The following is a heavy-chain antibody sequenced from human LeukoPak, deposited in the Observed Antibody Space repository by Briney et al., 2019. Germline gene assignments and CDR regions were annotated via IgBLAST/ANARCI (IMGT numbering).Heavy chain of an antibody. CDR3: ARDTKLVLDY. CDR2: ISSSGSTK. J-gene: IGHJ4*02. CDR1: GITFSSYS. D-gene: IGHD6-13*01. Sequence: PGGSLRLSCGASGITFSSYSMNWVRQAPGKGLEWVSYISSSGSTKYYADSVKGRFTISRDNARNSLYLQMNSLRAEDTAVYYCARDTKLVLDYWGQGTLVTVSS. V-gene: IGHV3-48*01.